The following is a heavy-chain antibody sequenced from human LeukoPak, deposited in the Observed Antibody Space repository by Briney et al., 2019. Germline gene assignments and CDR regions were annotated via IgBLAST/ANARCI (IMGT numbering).Heavy chain of an antibody. CDR2: IYYSGST. CDR1: GGSFSGYY. Sequence: PSETLSLTCAVYGGSFSGYYWSWIRQPPGKGLEWIGYIYYSGSTNYNPSLKSRVTISVDTSRNQFSLKLSSVTAADTAVYYCARGTTGYTAFQYLGQGTLVTVSS. V-gene: IGHV4-59*01. J-gene: IGHJ4*02. CDR3: ARGTTGYTAFQY. D-gene: IGHD3-9*01.